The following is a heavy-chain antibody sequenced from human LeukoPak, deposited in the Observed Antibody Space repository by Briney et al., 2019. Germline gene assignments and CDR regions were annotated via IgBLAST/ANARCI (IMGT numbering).Heavy chain of an antibody. CDR2: IKQDGSEK. V-gene: IGHV3-7*01. CDR1: GFTFGNFW. CDR3: ARDVPYSGRGAYDI. J-gene: IGHJ3*02. D-gene: IGHD1-26*01. Sequence: PTGGSLRLPCTASGFTFGNFWMNWVRQAPGKGLDFVAKIKQDGSEKDYADSVKGRFTISGDNAKNSVFLQLNSLRAEDTAVYYCARDVPYSGRGAYDIWGQGTMVTVSS.